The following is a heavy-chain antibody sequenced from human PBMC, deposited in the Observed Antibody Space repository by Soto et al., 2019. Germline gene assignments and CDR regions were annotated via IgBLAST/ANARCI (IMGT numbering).Heavy chain of an antibody. CDR1: GGSISSSSYY. Sequence: SETLSLTCTVSGGSISSSSYYWGWIRQPPGKGLEWIGSIYYSGSTYYNPSLKSRVTISVDTSKNQFSLKLSSVTAAGTAVYYCARHSTAMVTDWFDPWGQGTLVTVSS. V-gene: IGHV4-39*01. D-gene: IGHD5-18*01. J-gene: IGHJ5*02. CDR2: IYYSGST. CDR3: ARHSTAMVTDWFDP.